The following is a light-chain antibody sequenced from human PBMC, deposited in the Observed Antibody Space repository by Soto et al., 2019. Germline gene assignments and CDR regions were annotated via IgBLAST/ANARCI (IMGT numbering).Light chain of an antibody. CDR1: SSNIGAGYD. Sequence: QSVLTQPPSVSGAPGQRVTISCTGSSSNIGAGYDVHWYQQPPGTAPKLLIYVNSNRPSGVPDRFSGSKSGTSASLAITGLQAEDEADYYCQSYDSSLSGFWVFGGGTKLTVL. J-gene: IGLJ3*02. CDR2: VNS. CDR3: QSYDSSLSGFWV. V-gene: IGLV1-40*01.